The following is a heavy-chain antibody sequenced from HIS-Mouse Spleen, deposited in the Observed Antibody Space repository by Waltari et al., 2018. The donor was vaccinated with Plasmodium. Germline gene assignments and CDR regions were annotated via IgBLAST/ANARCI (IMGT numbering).Heavy chain of an antibody. Sequence: EVQLVESGGGLVQPGRSLRLSCAASGFPFDDYAMHWVRQAPGKGLEWVSGIRWNSGSIGYADSVKGRFTISRDNAKNSLYLQMNSLRAEDTALYYCAKARGSSSAFDIWGQGTMVTVSS. CDR3: AKARGSSSAFDI. CDR1: GFPFDDYA. CDR2: IRWNSGSI. V-gene: IGHV3-9*01. J-gene: IGHJ3*02. D-gene: IGHD6-6*01.